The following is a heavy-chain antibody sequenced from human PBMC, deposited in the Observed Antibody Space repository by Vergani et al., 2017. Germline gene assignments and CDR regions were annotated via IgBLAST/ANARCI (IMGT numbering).Heavy chain of an antibody. J-gene: IGHJ5*02. Sequence: QVQLVESGGGVVQPGRSLRLSCAASGFTFNQYGMHWVRQAPGKGLEWVAVTWYVGDNKQYADSVKGRFTISRDNSKSTMYLQMNSLRDEDTGVYYCARDLQLLYNRFDPWGQGTLVTVSS. CDR3: ARDLQLLYNRFDP. CDR2: TWYVGDNK. D-gene: IGHD1-14*01. V-gene: IGHV3-33*01. CDR1: GFTFNQYG.